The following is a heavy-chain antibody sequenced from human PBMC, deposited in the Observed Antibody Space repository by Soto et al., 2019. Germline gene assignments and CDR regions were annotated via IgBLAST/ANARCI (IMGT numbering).Heavy chain of an antibody. D-gene: IGHD3-10*01. CDR3: ARQDDYYGSGSYPWFDP. Sequence: SETLSLTCTVSGGSISSSSYYWGWIRQPPGKGLEWIGSIYYSGSTYYNPSLKSRVTISVDTSKNQFSLKLSSVTAADTAVYYCARQDDYYGSGSYPWFDPWGQGTLVTVSS. CDR2: IYYSGST. J-gene: IGHJ5*02. V-gene: IGHV4-39*01. CDR1: GGSISSSSYY.